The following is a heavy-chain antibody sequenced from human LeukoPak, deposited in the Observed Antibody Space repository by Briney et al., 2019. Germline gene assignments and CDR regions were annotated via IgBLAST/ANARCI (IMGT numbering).Heavy chain of an antibody. CDR2: IYSGGST. CDR1: GFTVSSNY. CDR3: ARDVEGWFGED. D-gene: IGHD3-10*01. V-gene: IGHV3-53*01. Sequence: GGSLRLSCAASGFTVSSNYMSWVRQAPGKGLEWVSVIYSGGSTYYADSVKGRFTISRDNAKNSLYLQMNSLRAEDTAVYYCARDVEGWFGEDWGQGTLVTVSS. J-gene: IGHJ4*02.